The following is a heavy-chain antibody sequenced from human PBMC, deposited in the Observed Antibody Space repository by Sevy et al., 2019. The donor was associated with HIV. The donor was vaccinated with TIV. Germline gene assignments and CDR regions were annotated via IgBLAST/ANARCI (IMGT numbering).Heavy chain of an antibody. CDR3: AKDMYTSSWYYFDY. Sequence: GGSLRLSCAGSGFTFSYYAMSWVRQAPGKGLEWVSAITESGTSTFYVDSVKGRFTISRDNSKNTVYMEMSDLRAEDTAVYFCAKDMYTSSWYYFDYWGQRALVTVSS. D-gene: IGHD6-13*01. CDR2: ITESGTST. V-gene: IGHV3-23*01. J-gene: IGHJ4*02. CDR1: GFTFSYYA.